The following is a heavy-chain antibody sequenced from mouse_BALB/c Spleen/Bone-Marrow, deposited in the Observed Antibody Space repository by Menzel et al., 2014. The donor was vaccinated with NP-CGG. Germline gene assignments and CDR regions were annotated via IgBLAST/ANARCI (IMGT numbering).Heavy chain of an antibody. D-gene: IGHD5-1*01. Sequence: QVQLQQSGAELMKPGASVKISCKATGYTFSSSWIEWVNQRPGHGLEWIGEILPGSGSTNYNEKFKGKATFTAYTSSNTAYMQLSSLTSEDSAVYYCARTYHHYYAMDYWGQGTSVTVSS. CDR3: ARTYHHYYAMDY. V-gene: IGHV1-9*01. CDR1: GYTFSSSW. J-gene: IGHJ4*01. CDR2: ILPGSGST.